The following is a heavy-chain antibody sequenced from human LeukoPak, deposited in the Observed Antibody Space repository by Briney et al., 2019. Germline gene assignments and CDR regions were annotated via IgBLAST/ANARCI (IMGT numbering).Heavy chain of an antibody. Sequence: GGSLRLSCAASGFSVSNNYMTWVRQAPGKGLEWVSVVYSGGNTYYADFGKGRFTISRDNSKNTLYLQMNSLTVEDTAVYYCARVEYSYGPPYYYFYYMDVWGKGTTVTVSS. CDR1: GFSVSNNY. D-gene: IGHD5-18*01. CDR3: ARVEYSYGPPYYYFYYMDV. V-gene: IGHV3-53*01. J-gene: IGHJ6*03. CDR2: VYSGGNT.